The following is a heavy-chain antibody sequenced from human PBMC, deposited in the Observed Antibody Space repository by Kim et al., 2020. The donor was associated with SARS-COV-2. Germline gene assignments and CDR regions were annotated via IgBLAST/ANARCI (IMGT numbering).Heavy chain of an antibody. V-gene: IGHV3-30*18. CDR1: GFTFSSYG. J-gene: IGHJ4*02. Sequence: GGSLRLSCAASGFTFSSYGMHWVRQAPGKGLEWVAVISYDGSNKYYADSVKGRFTISRDNSKNTLYLQMNSLRAEDTAVYYCAKDKGLEQDYWGQGTLVTVSS. D-gene: IGHD1-1*01. CDR3: AKDKGLEQDY. CDR2: ISYDGSNK.